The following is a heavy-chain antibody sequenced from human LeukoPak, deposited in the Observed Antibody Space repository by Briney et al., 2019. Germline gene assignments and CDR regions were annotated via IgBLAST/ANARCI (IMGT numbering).Heavy chain of an antibody. D-gene: IGHD3-10*01. CDR3: ARGKITMVRGVIPKIWFGFYY. CDR2: INHSGST. CDR1: GGSFSGYY. Sequence: PSETLSLTCAVYGGSFSGYYWSWIRQPPGKGLEWIGEINHSGSTNYNPSLKSRVTISVDTSKNQFSLKLSSVTAADTAVYYCARGKITMVRGVIPKIWFGFYYWGQGTLVTVSS. J-gene: IGHJ4*02. V-gene: IGHV4-34*01.